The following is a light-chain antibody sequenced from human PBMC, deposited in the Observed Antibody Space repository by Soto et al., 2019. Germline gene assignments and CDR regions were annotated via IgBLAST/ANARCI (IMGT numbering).Light chain of an antibody. CDR1: QSISSSY. V-gene: IGKV3-20*01. Sequence: EIVLTQSPGTLSLFPGERATLSCRASQSISSSYLAWYQQKPGQAPRLLIYGASSRATGIPDRFSGAGSATDFTLTISRLETEDFAVDCCHQYGSAPAWTFGQGTKVEIK. CDR3: HQYGSAPAWT. J-gene: IGKJ1*01. CDR2: GAS.